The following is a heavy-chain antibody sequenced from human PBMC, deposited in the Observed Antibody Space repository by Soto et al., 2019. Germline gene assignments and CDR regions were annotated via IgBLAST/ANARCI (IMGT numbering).Heavy chain of an antibody. D-gene: IGHD4-17*01. V-gene: IGHV3-33*01. CDR2: MWYDGSNK. J-gene: IGHJ3*02. CDR3: ARDHIPQWPTVTRHDAFDI. CDR1: GFTFSSYG. Sequence: QVQLVESGGGVVQPGRSLRLSCAASGFTFSSYGMHWVRQAPGKGLEWVAVMWYDGSNKYYADSVKGRFTISRDNSKNTLYLQMNSLRAEDTAVYYCARDHIPQWPTVTRHDAFDIWGLGTMVTVSS.